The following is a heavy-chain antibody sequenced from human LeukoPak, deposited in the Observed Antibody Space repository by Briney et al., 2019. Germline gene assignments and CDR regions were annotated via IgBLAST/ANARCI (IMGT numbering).Heavy chain of an antibody. J-gene: IGHJ2*01. CDR1: GFTFNNYN. CDR3: ARDRAPPTSWYFDL. V-gene: IGHV3-21*04. CDR2: ITSSGTYI. D-gene: IGHD3-10*01. Sequence: GGSLRLACAASGFTFNNYNMDWVRQAPGKALEWVSSITSSGTYIFYADSVKGRFTISRDNAKNSLYLQMNSLRAEDTAVYYCARDRAPPTSWYFDLWGRGTLVTVSS.